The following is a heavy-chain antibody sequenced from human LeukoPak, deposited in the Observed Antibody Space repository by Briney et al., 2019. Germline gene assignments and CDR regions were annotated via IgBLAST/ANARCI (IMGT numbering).Heavy chain of an antibody. CDR3: AGVNRYYYGMDV. D-gene: IGHD1-14*01. V-gene: IGHV3-7*04. Sequence: PGGSLRLSCAGSGFIFSSTWMHWVRQAPGKGLEWVANIKQDGSEKYYVDSVKGRFTISRDNAKNSLYLQMNSLRAEDTAVYYCAGVNRYYYGMDVWGQGTTVTVSS. CDR1: GFIFSSTW. J-gene: IGHJ6*02. CDR2: IKQDGSEK.